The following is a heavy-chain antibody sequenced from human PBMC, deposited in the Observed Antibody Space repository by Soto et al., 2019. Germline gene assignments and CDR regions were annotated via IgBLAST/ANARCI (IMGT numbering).Heavy chain of an antibody. CDR1: GGSISSGGYS. CDR2: IYHSGST. Sequence: QLQLQESGPGLVKPSQTLSLTCAVSGGSISSGGYSWSWIRQPPGKGLEWIGNIYHSGSTYYNPSLKSRVTISVDRSKNQFSLKLSSVTAADTAVYYCAAGGGLPRYYWGQGTLVTVSS. D-gene: IGHD5-12*01. V-gene: IGHV4-30-2*01. CDR3: AAGGGLPRYY. J-gene: IGHJ4*02.